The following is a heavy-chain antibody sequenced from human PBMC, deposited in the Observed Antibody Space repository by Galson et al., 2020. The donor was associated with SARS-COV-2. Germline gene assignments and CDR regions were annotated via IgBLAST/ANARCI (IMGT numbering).Heavy chain of an antibody. V-gene: IGHV3-30-3*01. Sequence: SLKISCAASGFTFGFSSHAMHWVRQAPGKGLEWVAVISSNGNIQYYADSVKGRFTISRDNSQSTLFLQMNSLRPDDTALYFCAKVAVGATSYFDYWGQGTLVTVSS. J-gene: IGHJ4*02. D-gene: IGHD1-26*01. CDR1: GFTFGFSSHA. CDR3: AKVAVGATSYFDY. CDR2: ISSNGNIQ.